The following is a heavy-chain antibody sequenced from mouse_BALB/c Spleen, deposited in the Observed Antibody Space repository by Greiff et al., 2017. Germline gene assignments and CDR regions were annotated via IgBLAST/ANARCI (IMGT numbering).Heavy chain of an antibody. Sequence: EVKLVESGGGLVQPGGSRKLSCAASGFTFSSFGMHWVRQAPEKGLEWVAYISSGSSTIYYADTVKGRFTISRDNPKNTLFLQMTSLRSEDTAMYYCARLDYYGPFAYWGQGTLVTVSA. D-gene: IGHD1-1*01. CDR1: GFTFSSFG. V-gene: IGHV5-17*02. J-gene: IGHJ3*01. CDR3: ARLDYYGPFAY. CDR2: ISSGSSTI.